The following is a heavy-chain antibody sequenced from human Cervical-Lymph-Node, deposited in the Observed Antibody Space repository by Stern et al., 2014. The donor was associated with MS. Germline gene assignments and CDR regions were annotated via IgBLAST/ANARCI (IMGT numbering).Heavy chain of an antibody. D-gene: IGHD2-21*01. V-gene: IGHV1-18*01. CDR2: VSARNGNA. CDR3: ARARAAYSDGYKTGHNFDF. Sequence: QVQLVQSGTEVKKPGASVQLSCEASGYTFTSYFISWIRQAPGQGLGWVGLVSARNGNADYGVKVQDRVTMTRDISTNTVYMELRNLTSDDTAVYYCARARAAYSDGYKTGHNFDFWGPGTLVTVSS. J-gene: IGHJ4*02. CDR1: GYTFTSYF.